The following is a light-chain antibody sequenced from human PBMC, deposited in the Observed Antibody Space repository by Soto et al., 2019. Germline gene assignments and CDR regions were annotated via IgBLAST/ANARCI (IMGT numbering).Light chain of an antibody. CDR1: RNISSD. CDR2: RAS. CDR3: QQSYSTLPYT. J-gene: IGKJ2*01. Sequence: IQMTQSPSSLSASVGDRVTPSCRASRNISSDLNWYQLKPGKAPKLLIYRASTLQNGVPSRFSGSGPATDFTLTITTLQPEDVATYSCQQSYSTLPYTFGQGTKVDIK. V-gene: IGKV1-39*01.